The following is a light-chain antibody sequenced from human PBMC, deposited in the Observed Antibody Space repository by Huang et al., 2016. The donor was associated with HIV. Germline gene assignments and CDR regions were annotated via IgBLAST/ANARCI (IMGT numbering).Light chain of an antibody. Sequence: DIHMTQSPSSLSASVGDRVTITCRASQSISKFLNWYQQKPGKAPELLIYAASSLHSGVPSRFSGSGSGTDFTLTISSLQPEDFATYYCQQSYSAPPMYTFGQGTKLEIK. J-gene: IGKJ2*01. CDR1: QSISKF. CDR3: QQSYSAPPMYT. CDR2: AAS. V-gene: IGKV1-39*01.